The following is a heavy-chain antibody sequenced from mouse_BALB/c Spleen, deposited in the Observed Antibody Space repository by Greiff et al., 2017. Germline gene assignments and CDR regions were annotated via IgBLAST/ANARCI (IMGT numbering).Heavy chain of an antibody. CDR1: EYEFPSHD. J-gene: IGHJ3*01. CDR2: ISSGGSYT. Sequence: EVQRVESGGGLVQPGESLKLSCESNEYEFPSHDMSWVSQTPDKRLEWVATISSGGSYTYYPDSVKGRFTISRDNAKNTLYLQMSSLKSEDTAMYYCARRARGFAYWGQGTLVTVSA. D-gene: IGHD3-3*01. V-gene: IGHV5-6*03. CDR3: ARRARGFAY.